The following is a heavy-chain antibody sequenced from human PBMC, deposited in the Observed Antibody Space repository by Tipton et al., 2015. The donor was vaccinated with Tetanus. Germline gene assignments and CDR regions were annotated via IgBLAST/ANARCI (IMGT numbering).Heavy chain of an antibody. Sequence: TLSLTCTVSGGSISSSSYYWGWIRQPPGKGLEWIGSIYYSGSTYYNPSLKSRVTISVDTSKNQFSLKLSSVTAADTAVYYCARRSDILTGYYNVNGLFDYWGQGTLVTVSS. CDR1: GGSISSSSYY. CDR2: IYYSGST. CDR3: ARRSDILTGYYNVNGLFDY. J-gene: IGHJ4*02. D-gene: IGHD3-9*01. V-gene: IGHV4-39*01.